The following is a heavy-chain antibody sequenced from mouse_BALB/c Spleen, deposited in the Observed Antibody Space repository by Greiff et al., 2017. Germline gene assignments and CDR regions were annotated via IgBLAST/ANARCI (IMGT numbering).Heavy chain of an antibody. D-gene: IGHD2-4*01. V-gene: IGHV5-17*02. CDR3: ASTMITTRGAMDY. Sequence: EVKLMESGGGLVQPGGSRKLSCAASGFTFSSFGMHWVRQAPEKGLEWVAYISSGSSTIYYADTVKGRFTISRDNPKNTLFLQMTSLRSEDTAMYYCASTMITTRGAMDYWGQGTSVTVSS. CDR1: GFTFSSFG. J-gene: IGHJ4*01. CDR2: ISSGSSTI.